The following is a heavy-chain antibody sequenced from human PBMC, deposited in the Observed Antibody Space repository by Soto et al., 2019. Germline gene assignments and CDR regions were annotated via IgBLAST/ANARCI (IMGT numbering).Heavy chain of an antibody. J-gene: IGHJ5*02. D-gene: IGHD4-17*01. CDR2: TYYRSKWYN. V-gene: IGHV6-1*01. CDR3: ARDPLIYGDAPYNWFDP. CDR1: GDSVSSNSAA. Sequence: SQTLSLTCAISGDSVSSNSAAWNWIRQSPSRGLGWLGRTYYRSKWYNDYAVSVKSRITINPDTSKNQFSLQLNSVTPENTAVYYCARDPLIYGDAPYNWFDPWGQGTLVTVSS.